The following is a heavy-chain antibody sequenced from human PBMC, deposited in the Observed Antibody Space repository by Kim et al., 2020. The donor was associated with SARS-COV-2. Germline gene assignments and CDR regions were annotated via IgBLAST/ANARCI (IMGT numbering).Heavy chain of an antibody. CDR3: ARDRLIVVVPAAMLSGYYYGMDV. CDR1: GGSISSGGYY. CDR2: TYDSGST. J-gene: IGHJ6*02. Sequence: SETLSLTCTVSGGSISSGGYYWSWIRQHPGKGLEWIGYTYDSGSTYYNPSLKSRVTISVDTSKNQFSLKLSSVTAADTAVYYCARDRLIVVVPAAMLSGYYYGMDVWGQGTTVTVSS. V-gene: IGHV4-31*03. D-gene: IGHD2-2*01.